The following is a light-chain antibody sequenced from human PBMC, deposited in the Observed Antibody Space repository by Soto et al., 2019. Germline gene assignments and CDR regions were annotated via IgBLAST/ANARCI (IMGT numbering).Light chain of an antibody. CDR1: QSVSID. V-gene: IGKV3-15*01. Sequence: EIVMTQSPATVPVSPGERVTLSCRASQSVSIDLAWYQQKPGQAPRLLIYGASTRATDIPPSFTGSGSGTEFTLTISSLQSEDIAVYYCQQYNDWPPFTFGPGTKVDIK. CDR3: QQYNDWPPFT. J-gene: IGKJ3*01. CDR2: GAS.